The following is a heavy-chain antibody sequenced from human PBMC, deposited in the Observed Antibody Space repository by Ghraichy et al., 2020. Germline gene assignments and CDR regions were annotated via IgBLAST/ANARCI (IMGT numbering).Heavy chain of an antibody. Sequence: GGSLRLSCAASGFTFSSYGMHWVRQAPGKGLEWVAVIWYDGSNKYYADSVKGRFTISRDNSKNTLYLQMNSLRAEDTAVYYCARAYPVLIAVAGTDGMDVWGQGTTVTVSS. CDR3: ARAYPVLIAVAGTDGMDV. V-gene: IGHV3-33*01. D-gene: IGHD6-19*01. CDR2: IWYDGSNK. J-gene: IGHJ6*02. CDR1: GFTFSSYG.